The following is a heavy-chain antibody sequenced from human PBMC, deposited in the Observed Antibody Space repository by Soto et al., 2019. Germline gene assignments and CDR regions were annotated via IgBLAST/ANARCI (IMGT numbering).Heavy chain of an antibody. CDR2: ISYDGSNK. J-gene: IGHJ4*02. CDR1: GFTFSSYG. V-gene: IGHV3-30*18. Sequence: GGSLRLSCAASGFTFSSYGMHWVRQAPGKGLEWVAVISYDGSNKYYADSVKGRFTISRDNSKNTLYLQMNSLRAEDTAMYYSAKEQRFGEFPSLDFDYWGQGTLVTVSS. D-gene: IGHD3-10*01. CDR3: AKEQRFGEFPSLDFDY.